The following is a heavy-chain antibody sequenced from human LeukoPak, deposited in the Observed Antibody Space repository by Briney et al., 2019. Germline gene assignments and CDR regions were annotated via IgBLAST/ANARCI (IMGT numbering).Heavy chain of an antibody. J-gene: IGHJ5*02. D-gene: IGHD6-19*01. CDR3: ARRMKDSSGWYNWFDP. CDR2: IYPGDSDT. V-gene: IGHV5-51*01. CDR1: GYSFPGYW. Sequence: ESLKISCKGSGYSFPGYWIGWVRQMPGKGLEWMGIIYPGDSDTRYSPSFQGQVAISVDKSINTAYLQWSSLKASDTAIYYCARRMKDSSGWYNWFDPWGQGTPAAVSS.